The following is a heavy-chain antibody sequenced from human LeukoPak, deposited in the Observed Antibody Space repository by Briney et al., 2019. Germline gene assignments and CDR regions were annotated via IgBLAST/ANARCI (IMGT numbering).Heavy chain of an antibody. CDR3: AKDGGALVVPPHCYMDV. V-gene: IGHV3-30*02. J-gene: IGHJ6*03. CDR1: GFTFSSYG. D-gene: IGHD3-22*01. Sequence: GGSLRLSCAASGFTFSSYGMHWVRQAPGKGLEWVAFIRYDGSNKYYADSVKGRFTISRDNSKNTLYLQMNSLRAEDTAVYYCAKDGGALVVPPHCYMDVWGKGTTVTVSS. CDR2: IRYDGSNK.